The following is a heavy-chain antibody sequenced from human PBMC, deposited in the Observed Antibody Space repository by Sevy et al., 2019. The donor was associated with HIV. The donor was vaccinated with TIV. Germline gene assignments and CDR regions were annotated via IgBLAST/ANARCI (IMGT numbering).Heavy chain of an antibody. D-gene: IGHD2-8*02. CDR3: ARDGIRRDYWHGLDV. CDR1: GDSINNGNHW. V-gene: IGHV4-61*02. J-gene: IGHJ6*02. CDR2: IYRSGRS. Sequence: SETLSLTCTVSGDSINNGNHWWSWVRQPAGKGLEWIGRIYRSGRSIMYNHPLERRVTISVDTSMNPFSMKVTSVSAADTAIYYCARDGIRRDYWHGLDVWGQGTTVTVSS.